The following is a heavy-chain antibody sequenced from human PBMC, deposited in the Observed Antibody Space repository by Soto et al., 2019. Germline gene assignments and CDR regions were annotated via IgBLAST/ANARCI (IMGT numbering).Heavy chain of an antibody. J-gene: IGHJ6*02. CDR3: ARRGHRVLTGYFDTYDYYGMED. CDR1: GFTFSSYG. V-gene: IGHV3-33*01. CDR2: IWYDGSNK. Sequence: GGSLRLSCAASGFTFSSYGMHWVRQAPGKGLEWVAVIWYDGSNKYYADSVKGRSTISRDNSKNTLYLQMNSLRAEDTAVYYCARRGHRVLTGYFDTYDYYGMEDCGQGSPVTVSS. D-gene: IGHD3-9*01.